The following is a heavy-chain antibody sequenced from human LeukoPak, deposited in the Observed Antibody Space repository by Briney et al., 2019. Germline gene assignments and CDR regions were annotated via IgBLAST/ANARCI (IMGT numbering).Heavy chain of an antibody. Sequence: SETLSLTCTVSGGSIRSYFWGWVRQPAGKGLEWIGRIYTTGATFYNPSLKTRLTMSIDTSKNQFSLRLTSVVAADTAVYYCARQGYTASYYFLDYWSQGTLVTVSA. CDR2: IYTTGAT. J-gene: IGHJ4*02. CDR3: ARQGYTASYYFLDY. V-gene: IGHV4-4*07. D-gene: IGHD1-26*01. CDR1: GGSIRSYF.